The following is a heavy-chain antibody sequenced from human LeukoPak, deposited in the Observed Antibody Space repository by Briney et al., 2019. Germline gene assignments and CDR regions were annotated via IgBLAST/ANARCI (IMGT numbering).Heavy chain of an antibody. V-gene: IGHV3-21*01. D-gene: IGHD2-15*01. CDR2: ISSSSSYI. J-gene: IGHJ6*02. CDR3: ARDPTPRYCSGGSCYTHYCMDV. CDR1: GFTFSSYT. Sequence: GGSLRLSCAASGFTFSSYTMNWVRQAPGKGLEWVSSISSSSSYIYYADSVKGRLTISRDNAKNSLYLQMNSLRAEDTAVYYCARDPTPRYCSGGSCYTHYCMDVWGQGTTVTVSS.